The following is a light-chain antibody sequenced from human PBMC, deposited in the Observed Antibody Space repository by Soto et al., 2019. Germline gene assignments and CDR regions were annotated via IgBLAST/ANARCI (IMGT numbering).Light chain of an antibody. Sequence: EIVLTQSPGTLSLSPGEGATLSCRASQSVGKNYLAWYQHKSGQAPRLLTHGASNRATGIPERFSGSGSGTDFTLTISRLEPEDFAVYYCQQYGSSGTFGQGTRWIS. CDR3: QQYGSSGT. V-gene: IGKV3-20*01. J-gene: IGKJ1*01. CDR1: QSVGKNY. CDR2: GAS.